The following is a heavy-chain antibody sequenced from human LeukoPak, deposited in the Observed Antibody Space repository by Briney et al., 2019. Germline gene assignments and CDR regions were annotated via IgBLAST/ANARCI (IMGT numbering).Heavy chain of an antibody. Sequence: GASVNVSCKASGYTLTNYALNWVRQAPGQGLEWMGWINTNTGNPTYAQGFTGRFVFSLDTSVNTAYLQIRSLKAEDTAIYYCARVQGYCSTTSCYPHYWGQGTLVTVSS. D-gene: IGHD2-2*01. CDR1: GYTLTNYA. CDR3: ARVQGYCSTTSCYPHY. V-gene: IGHV7-4-1*01. CDR2: INTNTGNP. J-gene: IGHJ4*02.